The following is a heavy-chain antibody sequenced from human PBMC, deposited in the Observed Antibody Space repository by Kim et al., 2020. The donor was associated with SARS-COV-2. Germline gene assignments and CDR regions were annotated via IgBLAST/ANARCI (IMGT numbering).Heavy chain of an antibody. CDR1: GYTFTSYD. D-gene: IGHD2-2*01. CDR2: MNPNSGNT. Sequence: ASVKVSCKASGYTFTSYDINWVRQATGQGLEWMGWMNPNSGNTGYAQKFQGRVTMTRNTSISTAYMELSSLRSEDTAVYYCARSPKIRGYCSSTSCYNWFDPWGQGTLVTVSS. CDR3: ARSPKIRGYCSSTSCYNWFDP. V-gene: IGHV1-8*01. J-gene: IGHJ5*02.